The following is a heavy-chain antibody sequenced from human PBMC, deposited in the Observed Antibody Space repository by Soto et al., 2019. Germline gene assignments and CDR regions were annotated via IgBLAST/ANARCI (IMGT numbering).Heavy chain of an antibody. CDR3: ARAAVAARRGYFDY. J-gene: IGHJ4*02. Sequence: SETLSLTCAVYGGSFSGYYWSWIRQPPGKGLEWIGEINHSGSTNYNPSLKSRVTISVDTSKNQFSLKLSSVTAADTAVYYCARAAVAARRGYFDYWGQGTLVTVPQ. CDR1: GGSFSGYY. V-gene: IGHV4-34*01. CDR2: INHSGST. D-gene: IGHD6-6*01.